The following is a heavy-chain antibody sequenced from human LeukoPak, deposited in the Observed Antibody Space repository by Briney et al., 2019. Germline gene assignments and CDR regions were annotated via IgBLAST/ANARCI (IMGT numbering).Heavy chain of an antibody. J-gene: IGHJ6*03. D-gene: IGHD3-22*01. CDR2: ISGSGGST. CDR3: AKDITKGYYDSSGYPPDYYMDV. Sequence: GGSLRLSCAASGFTFSSYAMSWVRQAPGKGLEWVSAISGSGGSTYYADSVKGRFTIFRDNSKNTLYLQMNSLRAEDTAVYYCAKDITKGYYDSSGYPPDYYMDVWGKGTTVTVSS. V-gene: IGHV3-23*01. CDR1: GFTFSSYA.